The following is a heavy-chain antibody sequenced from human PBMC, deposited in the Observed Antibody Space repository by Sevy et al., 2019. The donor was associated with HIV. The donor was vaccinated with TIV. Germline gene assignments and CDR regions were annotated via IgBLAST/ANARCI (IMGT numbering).Heavy chain of an antibody. J-gene: IGHJ3*02. CDR3: AKDASDTMIVVVSQFGASDAFDI. Sequence: GGSLRLSCAASGFTFSSYAMSWVRQAPGKGLEWVSAISGSGGSTYYADSVKGRFTISRDNSKNTLYLQMNSLRAEDTAVYYYAKDASDTMIVVVSQFGASDAFDIWGQGTMVTVSS. D-gene: IGHD3-22*01. CDR2: ISGSGGST. V-gene: IGHV3-23*01. CDR1: GFTFSSYA.